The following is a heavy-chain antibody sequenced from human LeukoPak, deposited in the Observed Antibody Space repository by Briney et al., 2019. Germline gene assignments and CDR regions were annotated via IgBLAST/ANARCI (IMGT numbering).Heavy chain of an antibody. CDR2: ISADIGNT. CDR3: ARDRLGYCGYGSCLLFDN. CDR1: GYTFPDYG. Sequence: ASVKVSCKASGYTFPDYGISWVRQAPGQGLEWMGWISADIGNTNYAQNFQGRVTMTRDRSTSTGYMELTSLTSDDTAVYYCARDRLGYCGYGSCLLFDNWGQGTLVTVSS. J-gene: IGHJ4*02. D-gene: IGHD2-15*01. V-gene: IGHV1-18*01.